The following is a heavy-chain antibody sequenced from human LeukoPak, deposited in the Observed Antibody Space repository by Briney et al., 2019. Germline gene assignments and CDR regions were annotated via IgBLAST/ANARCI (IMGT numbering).Heavy chain of an antibody. CDR1: GSDFGIFA. CDR3: ARGGGVAVAGTGFAFDI. D-gene: IGHD6-19*01. J-gene: IGHJ3*02. CDR2: IIGNGGRT. Sequence: PGGSLRLSCAASGSDFGIFAVSWVRQAPGKGLEWVADIIGNGGRTNYADSVKGRFTISRDNSKNTLYVQMNSLGVDDTGVYYCARGGGVAVAGTGFAFDIWGQGTMVTVSS. V-gene: IGHV3-23*01.